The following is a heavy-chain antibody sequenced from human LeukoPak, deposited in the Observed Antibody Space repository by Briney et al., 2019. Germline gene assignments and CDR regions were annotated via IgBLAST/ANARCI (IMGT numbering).Heavy chain of an antibody. D-gene: IGHD3-22*01. CDR3: AREGRYDSPIDY. CDR2: ISSSGSTI. Sequence: SGGSLRLSCAGSGFTFSDYYMSWIRQAPGKGLEWVSYISSSGSTIYYADSVKGRFTISRDNAKNSLYLQMNSLRAEDTAVYYCAREGRYDSPIDYWGQGTLVTVSS. V-gene: IGHV3-11*04. CDR1: GFTFSDYY. J-gene: IGHJ4*02.